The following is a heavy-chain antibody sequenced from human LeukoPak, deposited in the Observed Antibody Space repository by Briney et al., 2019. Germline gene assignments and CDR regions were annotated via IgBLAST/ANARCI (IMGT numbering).Heavy chain of an antibody. V-gene: IGHV3-43*01. J-gene: IGHJ4*02. Sequence: GGSLRLSCAASGFTFDDYTMHWVRQAPGKGLEWVSLISWDGGNTCYADSVKGRFTISRDNSKNSLYLQMNSLRTEDTALYYCAKTYPSYSHYFDYWGQGTLVAVSS. CDR3: AKTYPSYSHYFDY. CDR1: GFTFDDYT. D-gene: IGHD3-10*01. CDR2: ISWDGGNT.